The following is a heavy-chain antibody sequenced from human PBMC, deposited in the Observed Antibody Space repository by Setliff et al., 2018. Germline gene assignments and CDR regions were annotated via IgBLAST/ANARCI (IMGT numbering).Heavy chain of an antibody. CDR3: ARYYDSSGYYDADFDY. CDR1: GGSFSGYY. D-gene: IGHD3-22*01. J-gene: IGHJ4*02. V-gene: IGHV4-34*01. Sequence: PSETLSLTCAVYGGSFSGYYWSWIRRPPGKGLEWIGEINHSGSTNYNPSLKSRVTISVDTSKNQFSLKLSSVTAADTAVYYCARYYDSSGYYDADFDYWGQGTLVTVSS. CDR2: INHSGST.